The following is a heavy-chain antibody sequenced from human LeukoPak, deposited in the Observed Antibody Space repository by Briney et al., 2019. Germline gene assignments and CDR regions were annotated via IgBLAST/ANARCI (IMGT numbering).Heavy chain of an antibody. CDR1: GGTFSSYD. V-gene: IGHV1-8*03. J-gene: IGHJ4*02. CDR3: ARTPPNWGIDY. CDR2: MNPNSGNT. Sequence: ASVKVSCKASGGTFSSYDINWVRQATGQGLGWMGWMNPNSGNTGYAQKFQRGVTLTTDPSISTAYMELSSLRSEDTAVYYCARTPPNWGIDYWGQGTLVTVSS. D-gene: IGHD7-27*01.